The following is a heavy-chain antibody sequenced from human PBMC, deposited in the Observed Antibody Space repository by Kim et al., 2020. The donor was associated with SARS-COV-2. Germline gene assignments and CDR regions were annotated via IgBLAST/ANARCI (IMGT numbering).Heavy chain of an antibody. D-gene: IGHD6-19*01. V-gene: IGHV3-21*01. J-gene: IGHJ4*02. CDR1: GFTFSSYS. Sequence: GGSLRLSCAASGFTFSSYSMNWVRQAPGKGLEWVSSISSSSSYIYYADSVKGRFTISRDNAKNSLYLQMNSLRAEDTAVYYCARDLTTVAGTTSFDYWGQGTLVTVSS. CDR3: ARDLTTVAGTTSFDY. CDR2: ISSSSSYI.